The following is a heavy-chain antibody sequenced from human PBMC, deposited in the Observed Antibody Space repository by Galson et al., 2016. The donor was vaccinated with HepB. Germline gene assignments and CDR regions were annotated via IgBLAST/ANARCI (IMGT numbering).Heavy chain of an antibody. D-gene: IGHD7-27*01. CDR1: GYTFSSYD. V-gene: IGHV1-8*01. CDR3: ARNIYGTGDFDY. J-gene: IGHJ4*02. CDR2: MTPNSGKT. Sequence: SVKVSCKASGYTFSSYDINWVRQATEQGLEWIGWMTPNSGKTGYAQKFQGRVTLIRDTSISTAYMELTGLGSEDTAVYYCARNIYGTGDFDYWGQGTLVTVSS.